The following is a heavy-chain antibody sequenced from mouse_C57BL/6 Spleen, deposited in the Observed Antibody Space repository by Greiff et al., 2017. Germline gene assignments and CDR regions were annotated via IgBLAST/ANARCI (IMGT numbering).Heavy chain of an antibody. CDR2: INPSTGGT. CDR3: ASGDHYDHWYFDV. CDR1: GYSFTGYY. V-gene: IGHV1-42*01. D-gene: IGHD1-1*01. J-gene: IGHJ1*03. Sequence: DVQLQESGPELVKPGASVKISCKASGYSFTGYYMNWVKQSPEKSLEWIGEINPSTGGTTYNQKFKAKATLTVDKSSSTAYMQLKSLTSEDSAVYYCASGDHYDHWYFDVWGTGTTVTVSS.